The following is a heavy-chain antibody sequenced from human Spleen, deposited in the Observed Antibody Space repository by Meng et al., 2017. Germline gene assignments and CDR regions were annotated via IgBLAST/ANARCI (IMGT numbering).Heavy chain of an antibody. D-gene: IGHD6-13*01. J-gene: IGHJ4*02. Sequence: QFQLQQLCAGLLEPSDSLTLTCAVYGGSFSDYYWSWIRQPPGKGLGWIGEIHHSGSTNYNPSLKSRVTISVDTSKIQFSLKLSSVTAADTAVYYCASLSTSWSGADYWGQGTLVTVSS. V-gene: IGHV4-34*01. CDR1: GGSFSDYY. CDR2: IHHSGST. CDR3: ASLSTSWSGADY.